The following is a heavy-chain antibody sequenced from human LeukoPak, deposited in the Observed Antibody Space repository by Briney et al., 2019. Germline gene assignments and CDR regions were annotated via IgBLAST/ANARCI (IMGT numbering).Heavy chain of an antibody. V-gene: IGHV4-39*07. CDR3: ARKIAAAGLFDY. CDR2: IYYSGST. J-gene: IGHJ4*02. Sequence: SETLSLTCTVSGGSISSYYWGWIRQPPGKGLEWIGSIYYSGSTYYNPSLKSRVTISVDTSKNQFSLKLSSVTAADTAVYYCARKIAAAGLFDYWGQGTLVTVSS. CDR1: GGSISSYY. D-gene: IGHD6-13*01.